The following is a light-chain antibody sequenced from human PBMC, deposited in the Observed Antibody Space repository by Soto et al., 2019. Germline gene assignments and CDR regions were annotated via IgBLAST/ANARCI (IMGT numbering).Light chain of an antibody. J-gene: IGKJ3*01. CDR3: QQYGSSTRT. CDR2: GAS. Sequence: EILMTQSPGTLSLSPGERATLSCGASQSVSSSYLAWYQQKTGKAPRLLIYGASSRATGIPERLSGSGYGTDLTITISRMENEDFEVYYCQQYGSSTRTFGPGTKVDIK. V-gene: IGKV3-20*01. CDR1: QSVSSSY.